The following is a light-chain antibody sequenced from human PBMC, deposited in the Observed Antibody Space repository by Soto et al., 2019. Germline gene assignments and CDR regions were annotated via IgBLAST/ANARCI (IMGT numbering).Light chain of an antibody. CDR3: QQYETYWT. Sequence: DIQMTQSPSTLYVSVGDRVTITCRASQSIGSWLAWYQQKPGKAPKFLIYKASTLESGVPSRFSGSGSGTEFTLTISSLQPDDFATYYCQQYETYWTFGQGTKVEIK. V-gene: IGKV1-5*03. CDR2: KAS. J-gene: IGKJ1*01. CDR1: QSIGSW.